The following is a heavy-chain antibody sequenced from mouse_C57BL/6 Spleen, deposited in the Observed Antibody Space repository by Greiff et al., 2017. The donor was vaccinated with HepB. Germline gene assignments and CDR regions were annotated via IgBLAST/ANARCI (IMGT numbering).Heavy chain of an antibody. Sequence: QVQLQQSGPELVKPGASVKISCKASGYAFSSSWMNWVKQRPGKGLEWIGRIYPGDGDTNYNGKFKGKATLTADKSSSTAYMQLSSLTSEDSAVYFCARTGSTTVVDYFDYWGQGTTLTVSS. CDR1: GYAFSSSW. D-gene: IGHD1-1*01. CDR2: IYPGDGDT. J-gene: IGHJ2*01. CDR3: ARTGSTTVVDYFDY. V-gene: IGHV1-82*01.